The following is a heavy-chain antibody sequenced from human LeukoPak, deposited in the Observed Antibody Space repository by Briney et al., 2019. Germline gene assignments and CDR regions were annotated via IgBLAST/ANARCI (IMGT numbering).Heavy chain of an antibody. CDR3: AKSSYYDASGYYREYYFDS. CDR1: GFSFSNYA. D-gene: IGHD3-22*01. V-gene: IGHV3-23*01. Sequence: GGSLRLSCVPSGFSFSNYAMSWVRQAPGKGLEWVSSISGSGGSTHYEDSVKGRFTISRDKTKNTLYLQMNSLRAEDTAVYYCAKSSYYDASGYYREYYFDSWGQGTLVTVSS. CDR2: ISGSGGST. J-gene: IGHJ4*02.